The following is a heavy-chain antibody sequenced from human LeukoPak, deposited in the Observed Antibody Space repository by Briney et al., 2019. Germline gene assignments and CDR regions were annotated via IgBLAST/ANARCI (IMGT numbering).Heavy chain of an antibody. D-gene: IGHD6-13*01. V-gene: IGHV3-48*04. J-gene: IGHJ3*02. CDR1: GFTFSSYS. CDR2: ISSSGNAI. CDR3: ARFGAAALGFDI. Sequence: GGSLRLSCAASGFTFSSYSMNWVRQAPGKGLEWVSYISSSGNAIYYADSVKGRFTISRDNAKNSLSLQMNSLRAEDTAVYYCARFGAAALGFDIWGQGTTVTVSS.